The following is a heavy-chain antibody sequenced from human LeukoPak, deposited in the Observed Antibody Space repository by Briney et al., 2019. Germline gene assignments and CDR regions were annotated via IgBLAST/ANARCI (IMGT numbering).Heavy chain of an antibody. D-gene: IGHD3-22*01. Sequence: SETLSLTCTVSGGSISSYYWSWIRQPPGKGLEWIGYIYYSGSTNYNPSLKSRVTMSVDTSKNQFSLKLSSVTAADTAVYYCASNPKGGSSGYYRWFDPWGQGTLVTVSS. CDR1: GGSISSYY. J-gene: IGHJ5*02. V-gene: IGHV4-59*12. CDR2: IYYSGST. CDR3: ASNPKGGSSGYYRWFDP.